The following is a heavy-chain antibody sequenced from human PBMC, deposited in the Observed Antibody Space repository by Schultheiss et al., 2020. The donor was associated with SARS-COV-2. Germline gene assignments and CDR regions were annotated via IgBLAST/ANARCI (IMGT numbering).Heavy chain of an antibody. CDR1: GGSISSYY. J-gene: IGHJ6*02. D-gene: IGHD4-11*01. Sequence: SETLSLTCTVSGGSISSYYWSWIRQPPGKGLEWIGYIYYTGSTNYNPSLRSRVTISLDTSKNQFSLKLSSVTAADTAVYYCASLYDYIYYYGMDVWGQGTTVTVSS. CDR3: ASLYDYIYYYGMDV. V-gene: IGHV4-59*01. CDR2: IYYTGST.